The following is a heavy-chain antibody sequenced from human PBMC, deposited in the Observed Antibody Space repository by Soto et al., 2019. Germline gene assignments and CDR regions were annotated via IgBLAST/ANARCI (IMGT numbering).Heavy chain of an antibody. D-gene: IGHD3-9*01. V-gene: IGHV1-18*01. Sequence: QVQLVQSGAEVKKPGASVKVSCKASGYTFTSYGISWVRQAPGQGLEWMGWIIAYNGNTNYAQKLQGRVTMTSETTTSIVYMGLMRLRSEDTAVYYCARDTYYVILTGYYLTFEIDYWGQGTLVTVSS. CDR2: IIAYNGNT. J-gene: IGHJ4*02. CDR1: GYTFTSYG. CDR3: ARDTYYVILTGYYLTFEIDY.